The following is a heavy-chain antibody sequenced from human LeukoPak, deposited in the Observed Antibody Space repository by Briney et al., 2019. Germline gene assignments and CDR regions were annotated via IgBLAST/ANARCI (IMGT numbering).Heavy chain of an antibody. D-gene: IGHD2-2*01. J-gene: IGHJ5*02. Sequence: PGGSLRLSCAASGFTFSSYSMNWVRQAPGKGLEWVSSISSSSSYIYYADSVKGRFTISRDNAKNSLYLQMNSLRAEDTAVYYCAREVSEYQLYNGFDPWGQGTLVTVSS. CDR2: ISSSSSYI. CDR3: AREVSEYQLYNGFDP. CDR1: GFTFSSYS. V-gene: IGHV3-21*01.